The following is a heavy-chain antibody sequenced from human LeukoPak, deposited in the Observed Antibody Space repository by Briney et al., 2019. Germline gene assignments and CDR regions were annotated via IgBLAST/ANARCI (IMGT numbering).Heavy chain of an antibody. Sequence: GGSLRLSCAASGFTFSSYWMSWVRQAPGKGLEWVANIKQDGSEKYYVDSVKGRFTISRDNAKNSLYLQMNSLRAEDTAVYYCARDPSSTYYYDATPAYYFDYWGQGTLVTVSS. V-gene: IGHV3-7*01. CDR1: GFTFSSYW. CDR2: IKQDGSEK. J-gene: IGHJ4*02. CDR3: ARDPSSTYYYDATPAYYFDY. D-gene: IGHD3-22*01.